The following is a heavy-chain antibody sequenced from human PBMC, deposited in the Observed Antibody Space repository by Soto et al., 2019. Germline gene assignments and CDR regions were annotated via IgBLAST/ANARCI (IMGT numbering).Heavy chain of an antibody. D-gene: IGHD3-16*01. CDR2: VFYGGT. J-gene: IGHJ4*02. Sequence: QVHLQESGPGLVQPSETLSLTCSVSGRSMSSNYWSWIRQSPDKGLEWLGYVFYGGTAYNPSLGGRVSKSVETSKSQFSLKLTSVTVAGTAVYYCASSRGALYFEAWGPGIPVTVSA. CDR1: GRSMSSNY. V-gene: IGHV4-59*01. CDR3: ASSRGALYFEA.